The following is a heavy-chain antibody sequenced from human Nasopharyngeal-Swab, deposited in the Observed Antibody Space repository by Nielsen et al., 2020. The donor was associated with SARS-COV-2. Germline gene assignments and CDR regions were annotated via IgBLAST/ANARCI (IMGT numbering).Heavy chain of an antibody. Sequence: GESLKISCGASDFTFSHYWMSWVRKAPGKGLEWVANINHDGSQKYYVDSVKGRFTISRDNSKNSIYLQMDRLRVEDTAVYYCARESSAADYWGQGTLVTVSS. J-gene: IGHJ1*01. V-gene: IGHV3-7*01. CDR3: ARESSAADY. CDR2: INHDGSQK. D-gene: IGHD6-13*01. CDR1: DFTFSHYW.